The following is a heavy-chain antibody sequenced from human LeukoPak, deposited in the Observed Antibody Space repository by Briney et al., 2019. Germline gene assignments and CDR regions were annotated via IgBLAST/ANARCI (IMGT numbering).Heavy chain of an antibody. J-gene: IGHJ6*03. Sequence: PGGSLRLSCAASGFTFSSFDVHWVRQPTGQGLEWVSTIGTASDTYYPGSVEGRFTLSRDNAKNSLYLQMNSLTAGDTAVYYCARGPRRGKYYYMDVWGKGTTVTVSS. CDR3: ARGPRRGKYYYMDV. D-gene: IGHD1-1*01. CDR1: GFTFSSFD. CDR2: IGTASDT. V-gene: IGHV3-13*01.